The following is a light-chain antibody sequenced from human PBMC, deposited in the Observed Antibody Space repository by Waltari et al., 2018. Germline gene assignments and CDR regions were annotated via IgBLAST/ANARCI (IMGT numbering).Light chain of an antibody. V-gene: IGLV8-61*01. J-gene: IGLJ2*01. CDR1: SGSVSTTYY. Sequence: QTVVTQEPAFPVSPGGTVTLPCGLNSGSVSTTYYPSWYQQTPGQAPRTLIYNTNMRSSGVPDRFSGSILGDKAALTITGAQADDECDYYCALYMGRGIRVFGGGTKLTVL. CDR2: NTN. CDR3: ALYMGRGIRV.